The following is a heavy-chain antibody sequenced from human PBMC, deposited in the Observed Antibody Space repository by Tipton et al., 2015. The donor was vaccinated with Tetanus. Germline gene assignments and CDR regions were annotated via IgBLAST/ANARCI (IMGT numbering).Heavy chain of an antibody. CDR1: GGSFSAYY. Sequence: TLSLTCAVYGGSFSAYYWSWIRQSPGKGLEWIGEINHSGSTTYSPSFKSRVTILVDTPKNQFSLKLTSLTVADTAVYYCARGGSYSYGPRGFDLWGRGTLVTVSS. D-gene: IGHD5-18*01. J-gene: IGHJ2*01. V-gene: IGHV4-34*01. CDR3: ARGGSYSYGPRGFDL. CDR2: INHSGST.